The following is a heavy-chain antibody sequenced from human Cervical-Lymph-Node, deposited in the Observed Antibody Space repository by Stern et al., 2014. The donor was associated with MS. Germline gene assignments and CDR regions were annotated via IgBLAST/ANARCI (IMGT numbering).Heavy chain of an antibody. CDR3: AGKARTLENSNWFDP. D-gene: IGHD3-3*01. CDR1: GGSISSADYY. CDR2: IYYSGST. V-gene: IGHV4-31*03. J-gene: IGHJ5*02. Sequence: QLQLQESGPGLVKPSQTLSLTCTVSGGSISSADYYWSWIRQLPGKGLEWIGYIYYSGSTYYNPSLESRLTISVDTSANQFSLQLTSMTAADTAVYYCAGKARTLENSNWFDPWGQGTLVTVSS.